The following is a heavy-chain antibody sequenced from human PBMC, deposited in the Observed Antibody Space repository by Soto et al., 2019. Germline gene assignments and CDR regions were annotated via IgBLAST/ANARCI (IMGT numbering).Heavy chain of an antibody. Sequence: QEQLVESGGGVVQPGRSLRLSCAASGFTFSRHAMHWVRQAPGKGLEWVAIISFDGTNKHYADSVKGRFTISRDNSKNTVYRQMNSLRNDDTAVYYGARDRGYDLWSGSRGMDVWGQGTTVTVSS. CDR3: ARDRGYDLWSGSRGMDV. D-gene: IGHD3-3*01. V-gene: IGHV3-30-3*01. CDR1: GFTFSRHA. CDR2: ISFDGTNK. J-gene: IGHJ6*02.